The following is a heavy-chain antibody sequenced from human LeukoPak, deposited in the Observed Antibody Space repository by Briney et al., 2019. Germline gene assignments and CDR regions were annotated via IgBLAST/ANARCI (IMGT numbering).Heavy chain of an antibody. CDR1: GGSISSSSYY. CDR3: ARRLAGTEDY. D-gene: IGHD6-13*01. J-gene: IGHJ4*02. Sequence: SETLSLTCTVSGGSISSSSYYWGWIRQPPGKGLEWIGSIYYSGSAYYNPSLKSRVTISVDTSKNQFSLKLSSVTAADTAVYYCARRLAGTEDYWGQGTLVTVSS. CDR2: IYYSGSA. V-gene: IGHV4-39*01.